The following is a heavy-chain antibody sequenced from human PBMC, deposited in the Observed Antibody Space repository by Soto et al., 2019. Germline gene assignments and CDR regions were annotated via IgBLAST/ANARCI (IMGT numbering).Heavy chain of an antibody. CDR1: GYTFTSDY. V-gene: IGHV1-46*01. CDR2: INPSDGST. J-gene: IGHJ4*02. Sequence: ASVKVSCKASGYTFTSDYIHWVRQAPGQGLEWMGIINPSDGSTSYAQKFQGRFTISRDNSKNTLYLQMNSLRAEDTALYYCARDPTWIQLWFDNWGQGTLVTVSS. CDR3: ARDPTWIQLWFDN. D-gene: IGHD5-18*01.